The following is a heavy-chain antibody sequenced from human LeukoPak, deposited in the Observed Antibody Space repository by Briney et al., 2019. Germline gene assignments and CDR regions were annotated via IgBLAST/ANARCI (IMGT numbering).Heavy chain of an antibody. CDR2: ISWNSGSI. V-gene: IGHV3-9*03. CDR1: GFTFDDYA. D-gene: IGHD1-7*01. CDR3: AKDRTHNWNYEEGGVFDY. Sequence: GRSLRLSCAASGFTFDDYAMHWVRQAPGKGLEWVSGISWNSGSIGYADSVKGRFTISRDNAKNSLYLQMNSLRAEDMALYYCAKDRTHNWNYEEGGVFDYWGQGTLVTVSS. J-gene: IGHJ4*02.